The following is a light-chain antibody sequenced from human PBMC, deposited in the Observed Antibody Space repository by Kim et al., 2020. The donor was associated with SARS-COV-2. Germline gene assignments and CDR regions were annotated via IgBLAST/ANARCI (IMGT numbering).Light chain of an antibody. CDR1: QSISSW. V-gene: IGKV1-5*03. Sequence: DVQMTQSPSTLSASVGDRVTITCRASQSISSWLAWYQQKPGKAPKLLIYKASSLESGVPSRFSGSGSGTEFTLTISSLQPDDFATYYCQHYNGYPLTFGGGTKVDIK. CDR3: QHYNGYPLT. J-gene: IGKJ4*01. CDR2: KAS.